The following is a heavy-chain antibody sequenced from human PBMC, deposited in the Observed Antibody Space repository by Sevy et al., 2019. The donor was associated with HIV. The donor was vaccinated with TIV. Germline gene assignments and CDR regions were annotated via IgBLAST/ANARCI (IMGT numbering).Heavy chain of an antibody. CDR1: GFTFSSYS. V-gene: IGHV3-21*01. Sequence: GGSLRLSCVASGFTFSSYSMNWVRQAPGKGLEWVSSISSSSSYIYYADSVKGRFTISRDNAKNSLYLQMNSLRAEDTAVYYCASGIAAAGTPDAFDIWGQGTMVTVSS. CDR3: ASGIAAAGTPDAFDI. D-gene: IGHD6-13*01. J-gene: IGHJ3*02. CDR2: ISSSSSYI.